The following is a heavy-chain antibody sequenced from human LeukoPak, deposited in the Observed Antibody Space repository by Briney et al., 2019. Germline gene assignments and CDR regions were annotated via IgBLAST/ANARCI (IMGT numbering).Heavy chain of an antibody. D-gene: IGHD3-22*01. V-gene: IGHV3-30-3*01. CDR1: GFTFSSYA. Sequence: GRSLRLSCAASGFTFSSYAMHWVRQAPGKGLERVAVISYDGSNKYYADSVKGRFTISRDNSKNTLYLQMNSLRAEDTAVYYCARDAYYDSSGCFDYWGQGTLVTVSS. CDR2: ISYDGSNK. J-gene: IGHJ4*02. CDR3: ARDAYYDSSGCFDY.